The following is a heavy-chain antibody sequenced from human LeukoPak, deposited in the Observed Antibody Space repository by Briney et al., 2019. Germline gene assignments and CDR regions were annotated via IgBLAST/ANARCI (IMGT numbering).Heavy chain of an antibody. CDR2: ISAYNGNT. CDR1: GYTFTSYG. D-gene: IGHD6-13*01. J-gene: IGHJ6*02. Sequence: ASVNVSCKASGYTFTSYGISWVRRAPGQGLEWMGWISAYNGNTNYAQKLQGRVTMTTDTSTSTAYMELRSLRSDDTAVYYCARQPWYSSSWYRHYYGMDVWGQGTTVTVSS. CDR3: ARQPWYSSSWYRHYYGMDV. V-gene: IGHV1-18*01.